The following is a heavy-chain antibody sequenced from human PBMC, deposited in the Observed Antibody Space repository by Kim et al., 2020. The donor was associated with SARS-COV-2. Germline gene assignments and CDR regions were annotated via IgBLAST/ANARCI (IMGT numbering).Heavy chain of an antibody. CDR2: IIPIFGTA. Sequence: SVKVSCKASGGTFSSYAISWVRQAPGQGLEWMGGIIPIFGTANYAQKFQGRVTITADESTSTAYMELSSLRSEDTAVYYCARGSYHVQLFDYWGQGTLVTVSS. D-gene: IGHD4-4*01. J-gene: IGHJ4*02. CDR3: ARGSYHVQLFDY. V-gene: IGHV1-69*13. CDR1: GGTFSSYA.